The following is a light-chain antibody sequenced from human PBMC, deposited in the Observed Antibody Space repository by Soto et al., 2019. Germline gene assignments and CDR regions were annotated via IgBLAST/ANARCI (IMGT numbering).Light chain of an antibody. Sequence: EIVLTQSPATLSLSPGERATLSYRASQSVSSYLAWYQQKPGQAPRLLIYDASNRATGIPARFSGSGSGTDFTLTINNLEPEDFAVYYCQQRSKWPGTFGQGTKLEIK. CDR3: QQRSKWPGT. V-gene: IGKV3-11*01. CDR2: DAS. CDR1: QSVSSY. J-gene: IGKJ2*01.